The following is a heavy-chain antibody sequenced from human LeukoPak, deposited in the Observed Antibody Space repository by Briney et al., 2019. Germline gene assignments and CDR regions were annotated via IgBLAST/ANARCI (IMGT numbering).Heavy chain of an antibody. J-gene: IGHJ6*03. CDR3: ARFSYYYYYMDV. V-gene: IGHV4-39*01. Sequence: SQTLSLTCIVSTRSISSSSYYWDWILQTPWKELEWIGRILYSQSTYYNPSLTSRVTTSVDTSKIQFSLKLSSVTAADTAVYYCARFSYYYYYMDVWGKGTTVTVSS. CDR1: TRSISSSSYY. CDR2: ILYSQST.